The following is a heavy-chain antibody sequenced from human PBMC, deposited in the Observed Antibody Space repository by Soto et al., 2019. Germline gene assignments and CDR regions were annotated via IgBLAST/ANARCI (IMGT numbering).Heavy chain of an antibody. J-gene: IGHJ3*02. CDR2: IHAANGNA. Sequence: QVQIVQSGAEVKKPGASVKVSCKASGYTFISYGMHWVRQAPGQRLEWMGWIHAANGNARYSQKFQGRVTITRDTSASTAYMEVSSLRSEDTAVYYCARGPPNDAFDIWGQGTMVTVSS. CDR3: ARGPPNDAFDI. CDR1: GYTFISYG. V-gene: IGHV1-3*01.